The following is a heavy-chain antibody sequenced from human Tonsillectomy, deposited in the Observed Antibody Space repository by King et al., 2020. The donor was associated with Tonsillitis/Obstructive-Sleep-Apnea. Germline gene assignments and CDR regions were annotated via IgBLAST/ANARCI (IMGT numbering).Heavy chain of an antibody. CDR1: GYTFTSYY. CDR2: INPSGGST. J-gene: IGHJ3*02. V-gene: IGHV1-46*01. Sequence: VQLVESGAEVKKPGASVNVSCRASGYTFTSYYMHWVRQAPGQGLEWMGIINPSGGSTSYAQKFQGRVTMTRDTSTSTVYMELSSLRSEDTAVYYCAFAAGDAFDIWGQGTMVTVSS. D-gene: IGHD6-13*01. CDR3: AFAAGDAFDI.